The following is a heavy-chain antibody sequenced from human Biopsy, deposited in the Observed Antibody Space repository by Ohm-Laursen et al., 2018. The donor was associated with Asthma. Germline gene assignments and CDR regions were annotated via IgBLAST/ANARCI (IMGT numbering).Heavy chain of an antibody. CDR1: GFLLSNYG. J-gene: IGHJ4*02. V-gene: IGHV3-33*05. Sequence: SLRLSCTASGFLLSNYGMHWVRQAPGKGLEWVAVLSYDDSHTRYADSVKGRFTISRDNSKNILYLQMHSLRAEDTAVYYCARGDSSNWSHYYFDYWGQGTLVTVSS. D-gene: IGHD3-22*01. CDR3: ARGDSSNWSHYYFDY. CDR2: LSYDDSHT.